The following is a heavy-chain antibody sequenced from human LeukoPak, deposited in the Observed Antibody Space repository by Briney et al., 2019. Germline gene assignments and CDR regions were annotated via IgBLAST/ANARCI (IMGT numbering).Heavy chain of an antibody. CDR1: GGSISSSSYY. V-gene: IGHV4-39*01. CDR3: AISYSNYDYYYMDV. D-gene: IGHD4-11*01. J-gene: IGHJ6*03. CDR2: IYYSGST. Sequence: SETLSLTCAVSGGSISSSSYYWGWIRQPPGKGLEWIGSIYYSGSTYYNPSLKSRVTISVDTSKNQFSLKLSSVTAADTAAYYCAISYSNYDYYYMDVWGKGTTVTVSS.